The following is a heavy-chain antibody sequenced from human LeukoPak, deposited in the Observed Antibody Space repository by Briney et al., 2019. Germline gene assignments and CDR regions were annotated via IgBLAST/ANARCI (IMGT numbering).Heavy chain of an antibody. CDR2: INPNSGGT. J-gene: IGHJ4*02. V-gene: IGHV1-2*02. Sequence: ASVKVSCKAFGDTFTGYYMHWVRQAPGQGLEWVGWINPNSGGTNYAQKFQGRVTMTRDTSISTAYMELSRLRSDDTAVYYCALPRLYCSGGSCYSSDYWGQGTLVTVSS. D-gene: IGHD2-15*01. CDR3: ALPRLYCSGGSCYSSDY. CDR1: GDTFTGYY.